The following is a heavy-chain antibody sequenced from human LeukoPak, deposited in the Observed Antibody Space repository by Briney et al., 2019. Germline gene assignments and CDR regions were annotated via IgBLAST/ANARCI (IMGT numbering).Heavy chain of an antibody. D-gene: IGHD1/OR15-1a*01. Sequence: SETLSLTRAVSGYSLRSGYHWGWTGQAPGKGLEGIGNIYHTGTTYYNPSLKSGVTISVDTSENHFALHLNSVTAGHPGAFYCATYIATNGGFHWGQGTLVTVSS. CDR2: IYHTGTT. J-gene: IGHJ4*02. CDR1: GYSLRSGYH. CDR3: ATYIATNGGFH. V-gene: IGHV4-38-2*01.